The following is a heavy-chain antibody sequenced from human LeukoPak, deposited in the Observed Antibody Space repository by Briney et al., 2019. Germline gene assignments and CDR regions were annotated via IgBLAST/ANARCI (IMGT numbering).Heavy chain of an antibody. CDR1: GYSISSGYY. D-gene: IGHD4-17*01. CDR3: ARGYGDGAFDY. V-gene: IGHV4-38-2*02. J-gene: IGHJ4*02. CDR2: IYHSGST. Sequence: PSETLSLTCTVSGYSISSGYYWGWIRQPPGKGPEWIGSIYHSGSTYYNPSLKSRVTISVDTSKNQFSLKLSSVTAADTAVYYCARGYGDGAFDYWGQGTLVTVSS.